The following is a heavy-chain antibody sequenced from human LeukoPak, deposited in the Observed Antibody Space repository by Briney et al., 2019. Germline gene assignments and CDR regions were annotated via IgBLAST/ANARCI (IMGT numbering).Heavy chain of an antibody. D-gene: IGHD2-2*01. J-gene: IGHJ4*02. V-gene: IGHV4-34*01. CDR3: ARTYASDSFDY. CDR1: GGSFSGYY. CDR2: INHSGST. Sequence: KPSETLSLTCAVYGGSFSGYYWSWIRQPPGKGLEWIGEINHSGSTNYNPSLKSRVTISVDTSKNQFSLKLSSVTAADTAVYYCARTYASDSFDYWGQGTLVTVSS.